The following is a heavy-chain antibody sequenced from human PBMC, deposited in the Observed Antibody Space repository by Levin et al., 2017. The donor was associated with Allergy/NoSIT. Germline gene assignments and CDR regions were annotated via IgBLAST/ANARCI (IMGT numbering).Heavy chain of an antibody. CDR2: IIPIFGTA. J-gene: IGHJ5*02. CDR3: ARGPPIIAVAGGWFDP. D-gene: IGHD6-19*01. CDR1: GGTFSSYA. Sequence: KISCKASGGTFSSYAISWVRQAPGQGLEWMGGIIPIFGTANYAQKFQGRVTITADESTSTAYMELSSLRSEDTAVYYCARGPPIIAVAGGWFDPWGQGTLVTVSS. V-gene: IGHV1-69*01.